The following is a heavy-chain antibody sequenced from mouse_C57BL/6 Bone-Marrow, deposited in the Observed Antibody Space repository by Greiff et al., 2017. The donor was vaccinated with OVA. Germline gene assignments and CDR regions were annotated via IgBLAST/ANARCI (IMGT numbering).Heavy chain of an antibody. CDR3: TALTTVVGGGNYFDY. V-gene: IGHV14-4*01. D-gene: IGHD1-1*01. CDR2: IDPENGDT. CDR1: GFNIKDDY. Sequence: EVKLVESGAELVRPGASVKLSCTASGFNIKDDYMHWVKQRPEQGLEWIGWIDPENGDTEYASKFQGKATITADTSSNTAYLQLSSLTSEDTAVYYCTALTTVVGGGNYFDYWGQGTTLTVSS. J-gene: IGHJ2*01.